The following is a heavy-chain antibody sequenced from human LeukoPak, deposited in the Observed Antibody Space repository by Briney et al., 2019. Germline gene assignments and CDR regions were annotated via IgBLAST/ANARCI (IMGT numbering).Heavy chain of an antibody. Sequence: GGSLRLSCVASGFTFSSYSMNWVRQVPGKGLEWVSSISSSSAYMSYADSVRGRFTISRDNAKNSLYLQMNSLRAEDTAVYYCAGASGTHSPDYWGQGTLVTVSS. CDR2: ISSSSAYM. CDR3: AGASGTHSPDY. J-gene: IGHJ4*02. V-gene: IGHV3-21*01. D-gene: IGHD1-26*01. CDR1: GFTFSSYS.